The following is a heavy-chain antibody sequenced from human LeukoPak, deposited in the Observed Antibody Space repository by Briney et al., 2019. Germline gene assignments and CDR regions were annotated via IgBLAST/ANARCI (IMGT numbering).Heavy chain of an antibody. CDR3: ARDRIAAAGDGAAIDY. J-gene: IGHJ4*02. Sequence: GASVKVSCKASGYTFTSYGISWVRQATGQGLEWMGWISAYNGNTNYAQKLQGRVTMTTDTSTSTAYMELRSLRSDDTAVYYCARDRIAAAGDGAAIDYWGQGTLVTVSS. V-gene: IGHV1-18*04. CDR2: ISAYNGNT. D-gene: IGHD6-13*01. CDR1: GYTFTSYG.